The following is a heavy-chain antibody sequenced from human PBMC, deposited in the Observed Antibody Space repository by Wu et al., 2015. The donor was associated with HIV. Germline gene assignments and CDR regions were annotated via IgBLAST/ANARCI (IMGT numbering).Heavy chain of an antibody. CDR1: GYTFTGYY. CDR2: INPNSGGT. CDR3: ARGRTGDYYYYYYYMDV. J-gene: IGHJ6*03. V-gene: IGHV1-2*02. Sequence: QVQLVQSGAEVKKPGASVKVSCKASGYTFTGYYMHWVRQAPGQGLEWMGWINPNSGGTNYAQKFRGRVTMTRDTSISTAYMELSRLRSDDTAVYYCARGRTGDYYYYYYYMDVWGKGTTVTVSS. D-gene: IGHD7-27*01.